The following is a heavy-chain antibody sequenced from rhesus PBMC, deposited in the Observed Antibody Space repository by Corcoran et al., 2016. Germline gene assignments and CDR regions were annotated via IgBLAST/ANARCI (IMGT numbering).Heavy chain of an antibody. D-gene: IGHD3-34*01. V-gene: IGHV4-122*02. J-gene: IGHJ4*01. CDR3: ARRYGGENYFDY. Sequence: QVQLQESGPGLVKPSETLSLTCAVSGGSISSSYYYWSWIRQAPGKGLEWIGYLFYSWRPRYNPSLKSRVTISRDTSKNQFALKLSSVTAADTAVYYCARRYGGENYFDYWGQGVLVTVSS. CDR2: LFYSWRP. CDR1: GGSISSSYYY.